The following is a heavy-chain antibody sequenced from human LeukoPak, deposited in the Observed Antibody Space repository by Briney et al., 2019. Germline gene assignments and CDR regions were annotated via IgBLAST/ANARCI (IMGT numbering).Heavy chain of an antibody. J-gene: IGHJ4*02. D-gene: IGHD2/OR15-2a*01. Sequence: AGGSLRLSCAASGFTFSSYTMNWVRQVPGKGLEWVANIKPDGSGKHYVDSVKGRFTISRDNAKSSLYLQMDSLRVEDTAVYYCSSQPAVIDLDFWGQGALVTVSS. CDR2: IKPDGSGK. V-gene: IGHV3-7*01. CDR3: SSQPAVIDLDF. CDR1: GFTFSSYT.